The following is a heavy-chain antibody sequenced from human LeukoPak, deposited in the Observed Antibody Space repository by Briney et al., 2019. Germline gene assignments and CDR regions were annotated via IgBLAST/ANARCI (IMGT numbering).Heavy chain of an antibody. Sequence: PGGSLRLSCAASGFKFSDYAMNWVRQAPGKGLEWVSGMSGTGGTSYYADSAKGRFTISRDNSKSTLDLQMNSLRAEDTAVYYWAKWVPRSLESIYGMDVWGQGTTVIVSS. D-gene: IGHD3-3*01. CDR3: AKWVPRSLESIYGMDV. CDR2: MSGTGGTS. CDR1: GFKFSDYA. J-gene: IGHJ6*02. V-gene: IGHV3-23*01.